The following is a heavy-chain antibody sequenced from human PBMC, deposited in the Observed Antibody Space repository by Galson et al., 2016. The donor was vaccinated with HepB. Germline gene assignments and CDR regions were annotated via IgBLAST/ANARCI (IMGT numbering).Heavy chain of an antibody. V-gene: IGHV2-5*02. CDR1: GFSLSTSGVG. CDR2: IFWDDDK. Sequence: PALVKPTQTLTLTCTFSGFSLSTSGVGVGWIRQPPGKALEWLALIFWDDDKRYSPSLKSSVTITKDTAKNQVVLTMTNMQPVDTATYYCAHTWVSGWHPTEGVEDWGPGTMVTVSS. D-gene: IGHD6-19*01. J-gene: IGHJ3*01. CDR3: AHTWVSGWHPTEGVED.